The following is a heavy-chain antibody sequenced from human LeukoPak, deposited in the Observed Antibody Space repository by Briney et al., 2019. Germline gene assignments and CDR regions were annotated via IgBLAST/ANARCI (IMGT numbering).Heavy chain of an antibody. J-gene: IGHJ5*02. Sequence: ASVKVSCKASGYTFTSLGISWVRQAPGQRRGWWGWISAYNGNTNYAQKLQGRVTMTTDTSTSTAYMELRSLRSDDTDVYYCARDLTVLVRGVMAWFDPWGQGTLVTVSS. CDR2: ISAYNGNT. CDR3: ARDLTVLVRGVMAWFDP. D-gene: IGHD3-10*01. V-gene: IGHV1-18*01. CDR1: GYTFTSLG.